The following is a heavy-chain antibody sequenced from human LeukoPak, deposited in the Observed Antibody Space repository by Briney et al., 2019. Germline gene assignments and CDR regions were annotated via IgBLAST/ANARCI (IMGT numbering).Heavy chain of an antibody. D-gene: IGHD2-2*01. V-gene: IGHV3-48*01. J-gene: IGHJ4*02. CDR3: ARDSSVTAAPIDY. Sequence: GGSLRLSCAASGFTFSSYSMNWVRQAPGKGLEWVSYISSSSSTIYYADSLKGRFTISRDDAENSLYLQMNSLRAEDTAVYYCARDSSVTAAPIDYWGQGTLVTASS. CDR1: GFTFSSYS. CDR2: ISSSSSTI.